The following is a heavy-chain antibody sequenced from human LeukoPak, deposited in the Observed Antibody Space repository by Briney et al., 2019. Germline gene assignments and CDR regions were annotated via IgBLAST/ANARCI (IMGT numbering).Heavy chain of an antibody. D-gene: IGHD3-22*01. CDR2: INHSGST. CDR3: ARRANYYDSSGFDY. J-gene: IGHJ4*02. V-gene: IGHV4-34*01. Sequence: SETLSLTCAVYGGSFSGYYWSWIRQPPGKGLEWIGEINHSGSTNYNPSLKSRATISVDPSKDQFSLKLSSVTAADTAVDYCARRANYYDSSGFDYWGQGTLVTVSS. CDR1: GGSFSGYY.